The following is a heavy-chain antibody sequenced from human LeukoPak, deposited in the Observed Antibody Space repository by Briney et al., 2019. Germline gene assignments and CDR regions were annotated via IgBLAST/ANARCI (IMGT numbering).Heavy chain of an antibody. CDR1: EFTFSTYW. V-gene: IGHV3-7*01. J-gene: IGHJ3*02. CDR2: INQNGNEK. CDR3: ASGGRDRAFDI. Sequence: GGSLRLSCAASEFTFSTYWMSWVRQAPGKGLEWVANINQNGNEKYYVDSVKGRFTISRDNAKNSLDMQMKSLRVEDTAVYYCASGGRDRAFDIWGQGTMVTVSS. D-gene: IGHD2-15*01.